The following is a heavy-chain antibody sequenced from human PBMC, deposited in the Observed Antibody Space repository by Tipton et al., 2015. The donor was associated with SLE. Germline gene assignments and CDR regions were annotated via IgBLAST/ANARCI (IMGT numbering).Heavy chain of an antibody. CDR2: IYYSGST. D-gene: IGHD2-2*02. Sequence: LRLSCTVSGGSISSYYWSWIRQPPGKGLEWIGYIYYSGSTNYNPSLKSRVTISVDTSKNQFSLKLSSVTAADTAVYYCARARHCSSTSCYRWFDPRGQGTLVTGAS. V-gene: IGHV4-59*01. J-gene: IGHJ5*02. CDR3: ARARHCSSTSCYRWFDP. CDR1: GGSISSYY.